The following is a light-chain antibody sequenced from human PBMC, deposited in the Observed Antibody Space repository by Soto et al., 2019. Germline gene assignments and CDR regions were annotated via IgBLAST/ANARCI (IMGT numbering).Light chain of an antibody. CDR1: QGISSW. J-gene: IGKJ4*01. CDR2: AAS. Sequence: DIQMNHSPSSVSASVGAIVTITCRAIQGISSWLSWYQQKPGKAPNLLIYAASSLQSGVPSRFSGSGSGTDCHLSRSSLKPEDFATYYCHQANIFPLPFGGGTKLEIK. V-gene: IGKV1-12*01. CDR3: HQANIFPLP.